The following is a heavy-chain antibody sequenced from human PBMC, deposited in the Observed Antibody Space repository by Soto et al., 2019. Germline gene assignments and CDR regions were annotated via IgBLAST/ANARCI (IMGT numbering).Heavy chain of an antibody. CDR2: ISTGSSYI. CDR1: GFTFSSYT. D-gene: IGHD6-13*01. Sequence: GGSLRLSCAASGFTFSSYTMHWVRQAPGKGLEWVSSISTGSSYIYYADSLKGRFTISRDNAGNSLYLQMNSLRAEDTAVYYCAREMKQLVQEGFLQHWGQGTLVTVS. CDR3: AREMKQLVQEGFLQH. V-gene: IGHV3-21*01. J-gene: IGHJ1*01.